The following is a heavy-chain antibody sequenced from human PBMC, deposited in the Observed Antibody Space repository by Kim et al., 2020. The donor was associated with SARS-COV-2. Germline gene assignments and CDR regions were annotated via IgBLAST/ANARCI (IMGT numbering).Heavy chain of an antibody. J-gene: IGHJ4*02. CDR2: ISNDGSNK. CDR1: GFTFSSYG. D-gene: IGHD3-3*01. CDR3: ARAPYDFWSGFSPLEY. Sequence: GGSLRLSCAASGFTFSSYGMHWVRQAPGKGLEWVAVISNDGSNKYYADSMKGRFTISRDNSKNTLYLQMNSLRAEDTAVYYCARAPYDFWSGFSPLEYWAQGTLVTVSS. V-gene: IGHV3-30*03.